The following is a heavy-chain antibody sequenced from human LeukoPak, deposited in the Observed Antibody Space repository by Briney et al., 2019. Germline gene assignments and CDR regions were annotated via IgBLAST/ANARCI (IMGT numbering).Heavy chain of an antibody. D-gene: IGHD2-8*01. Sequence: PGGSLRVSCAASGYTFSTFAMIWVRQPPGKGLEWVSSIFPSGGEIHYADSVRGRFTISRDNSKSTLSLQMNSLRAEDTAVYYCARDHHRRLYASQARDTFDIWGQGTMVTVSS. J-gene: IGHJ3*02. CDR1: GYTFSTFA. V-gene: IGHV3-23*01. CDR2: IFPSGGEI. CDR3: ARDHHRRLYASQARDTFDI.